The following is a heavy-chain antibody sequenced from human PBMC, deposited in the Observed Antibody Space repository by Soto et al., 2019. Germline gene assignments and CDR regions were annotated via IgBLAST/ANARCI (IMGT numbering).Heavy chain of an antibody. D-gene: IGHD4-17*01. Sequence: SETLSLTCTVSCGSISSSSYYWGWIRQPPGKGLEWIGSTYYSGSTYYNPSLKSRVTISVDTSKNQFSLKLSSVTAADTAVYYCARPVPSVTTEFRFDYWGQGTLVTVSS. CDR1: CGSISSSSYY. CDR2: TYYSGST. J-gene: IGHJ4*02. V-gene: IGHV4-39*01. CDR3: ARPVPSVTTEFRFDY.